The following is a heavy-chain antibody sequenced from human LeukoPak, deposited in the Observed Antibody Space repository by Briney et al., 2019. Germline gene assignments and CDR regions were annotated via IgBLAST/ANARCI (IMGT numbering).Heavy chain of an antibody. CDR3: ARDGDFWSGYSLQFDP. D-gene: IGHD3-3*01. CDR2: IKQDGSEK. Sequence: PGGSLRLSCAASGFTFSSYWMSWVRQAPGKGLEWVAYIKQDGSEKYYVDSVKGRFTISRDNAKNSLYLQMNSLRAEDTAVYYCARDGDFWSGYSLQFDPWGQGTLVTVSS. CDR1: GFTFSSYW. V-gene: IGHV3-7*01. J-gene: IGHJ5*02.